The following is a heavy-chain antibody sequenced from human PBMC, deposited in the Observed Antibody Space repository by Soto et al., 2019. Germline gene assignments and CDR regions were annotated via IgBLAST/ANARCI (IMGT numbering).Heavy chain of an antibody. D-gene: IGHD5-12*01. Sequence: ESGGGVVQPGRSLRLSCAASGFTFSSYGMHWVRQAPGKGLEWVAVISYDGSNKYYADSVKGRFTISRDNSKNTLYLQMNSLRAEDTAVYYCANQGGYDGYWGQGTLVTVSS. CDR1: GFTFSSYG. J-gene: IGHJ4*02. CDR2: ISYDGSNK. CDR3: ANQGGYDGY. V-gene: IGHV3-30*18.